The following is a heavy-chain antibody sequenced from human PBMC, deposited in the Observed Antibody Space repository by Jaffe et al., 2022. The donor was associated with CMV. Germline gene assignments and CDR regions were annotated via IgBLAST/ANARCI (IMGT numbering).Heavy chain of an antibody. D-gene: IGHD2-2*01. CDR1: GFTFSSYA. V-gene: IGHV3-23*01. J-gene: IGHJ6*02. CDR2: ISGSGGST. CDR3: AKRAGFSIVVPYGMDV. Sequence: EVQLLESGGGLVQPGGSLRLSCAASGFTFSSYAMSWVRQAPGKGLEWVSAISGSGGSTYYADSVKGRFTISRDNSKNTLYLQMNSLRAEDTAVYYCAKRAGFSIVVPYGMDVWGQGTTVTVSS.